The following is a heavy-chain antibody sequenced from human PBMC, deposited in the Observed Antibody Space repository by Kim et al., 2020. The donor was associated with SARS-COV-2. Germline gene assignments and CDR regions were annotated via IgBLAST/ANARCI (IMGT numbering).Heavy chain of an antibody. V-gene: IGHV3-48*02. D-gene: IGHD6-19*01. CDR3: ARGAGYSSGWIDY. Sequence: YADSVKGQFTISRDNAKNSLYLQMNSLRDEDTAVYYCARGAGYSSGWIDYWGQGTLVTVSS. J-gene: IGHJ4*02.